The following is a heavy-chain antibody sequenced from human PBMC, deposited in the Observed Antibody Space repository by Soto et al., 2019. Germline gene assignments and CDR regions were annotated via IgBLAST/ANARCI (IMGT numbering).Heavy chain of an antibody. Sequence: SETLSLTCAVYGGSFSGYYWSWIRQPPGKGLEWIGEINHSGSTNYNPSLKSRVTISVDTSKNQFSLKLSSVTAADTAVYYCARGEVDIVATSFFDYWGQGTLVTVSS. CDR3: ARGEVDIVATSFFDY. V-gene: IGHV4-34*01. J-gene: IGHJ4*02. CDR1: GGSFSGYY. D-gene: IGHD5-12*01. CDR2: INHSGST.